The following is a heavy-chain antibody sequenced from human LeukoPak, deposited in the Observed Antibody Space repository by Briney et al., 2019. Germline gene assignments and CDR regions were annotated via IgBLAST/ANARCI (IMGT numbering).Heavy chain of an antibody. CDR3: ARAYSSSWYYYY. Sequence: PGGSLRLSCAASGFTFSSCAMSWVRQAPGKGLEWVSGISGSGVSTYYADSVKGRFTISRDNSKNTLYLQMNSLRAEDTAIYYCARAYSSSWYYYYWGQGTLVTVSS. V-gene: IGHV3-23*01. J-gene: IGHJ4*02. CDR1: GFTFSSCA. D-gene: IGHD6-13*01. CDR2: ISGSGVST.